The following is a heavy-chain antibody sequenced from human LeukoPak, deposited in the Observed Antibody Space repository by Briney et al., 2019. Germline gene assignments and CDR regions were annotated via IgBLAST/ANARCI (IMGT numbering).Heavy chain of an antibody. D-gene: IGHD3-3*01. CDR3: ARDGDFWSAQGAFDI. V-gene: IGHV4-30-4*01. CDR2: IYHSGST. J-gene: IGHJ3*02. Sequence: SETLSLTCTVSGGSISSGDYYWSWLRRPPGKGLEWIGYIYHSGSTYYNPSLKSRVTISVDRSKNQFSLKLSSVTAEDTAVYYCARDGDFWSAQGAFDIWGQGTMVTVS. CDR1: GGSISSGDYY.